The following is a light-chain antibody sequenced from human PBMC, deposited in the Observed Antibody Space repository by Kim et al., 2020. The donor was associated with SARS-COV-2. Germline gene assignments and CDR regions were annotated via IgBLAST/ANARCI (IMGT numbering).Light chain of an antibody. CDR3: QQYHNMQT. Sequence: LSVDPGERAPLACRASQSISSNLAWYQQKPGQAPRLLIYGASTRATDIPVRFSGSGSGTEFTLTISSLQSEDFVVYYCQQYHNMQTFGQGTKLEIK. V-gene: IGKV3-15*01. CDR2: GAS. CDR1: QSISSN. J-gene: IGKJ2*01.